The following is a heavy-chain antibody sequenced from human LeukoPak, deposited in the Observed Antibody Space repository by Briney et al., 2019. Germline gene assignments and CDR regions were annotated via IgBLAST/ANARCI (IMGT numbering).Heavy chain of an antibody. CDR2: INAGNGNT. J-gene: IGHJ4*02. V-gene: IGHV1-3*01. D-gene: IGHD3-16*02. CDR3: AREGKLRLGELSLPY. CDR1: GYTFTSYA. Sequence: ASVKVSCKASGYTFTSYAMHWVRQAPGQRLEWMGWINAGNGNTKYSQKFQGGVTITRDTSASTAYMELSSLRSEDTAVYYCAREGKLRLGELSLPYWGQGTLVTVSS.